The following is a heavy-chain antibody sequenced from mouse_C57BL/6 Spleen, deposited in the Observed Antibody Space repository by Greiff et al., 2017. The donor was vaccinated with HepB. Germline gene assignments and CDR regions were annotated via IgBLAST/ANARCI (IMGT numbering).Heavy chain of an antibody. D-gene: IGHD1-1*01. CDR1: GYAFSSYW. Sequence: VQLQQSGAELVKPGASVKISCKASGYAFSSYWMNWVKQRPGKGLEWIGQIYPGDGDTNYNGKFKGKATLTADKSSSTAYMQLSSLTSEDSAVYFCARSTTVVAKDYWGQGTTLTVSS. J-gene: IGHJ2*01. CDR2: IYPGDGDT. CDR3: ARSTTVVAKDY. V-gene: IGHV1-80*01.